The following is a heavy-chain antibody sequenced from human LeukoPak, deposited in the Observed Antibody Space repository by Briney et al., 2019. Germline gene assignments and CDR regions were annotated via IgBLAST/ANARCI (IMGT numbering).Heavy chain of an antibody. V-gene: IGHV1-2*02. CDR2: INPNSGGT. CDR3: ARDRIVGATEGVDY. J-gene: IGHJ4*02. CDR1: GYTFTGYY. D-gene: IGHD1-26*01. Sequence: ASVKVSCKASGYTFTGYYMHWVRQAPGQGLEWMGWINPNSGGTNYAQKFQGRVTMTRDTSISTAYMELSRLRSDDTAVYYCARDRIVGATEGVDYWGQGTLVTVSS.